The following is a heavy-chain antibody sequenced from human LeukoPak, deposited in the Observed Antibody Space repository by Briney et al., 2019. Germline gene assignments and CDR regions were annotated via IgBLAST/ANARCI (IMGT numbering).Heavy chain of an antibody. CDR3: ARERVGASMDV. CDR2: INSDGSST. D-gene: IGHD1-26*01. Sequence: GGSLRLSCTASGFTFSNYWMSWVRQAPGKGLVWVSRINSDGSSTSYADSVKGRFTISRDNAKNTLYLQMNSLRAEDTAVYYCARERVGASMDVWGQGTTVTVSS. J-gene: IGHJ6*02. V-gene: IGHV3-74*01. CDR1: GFTFSNYW.